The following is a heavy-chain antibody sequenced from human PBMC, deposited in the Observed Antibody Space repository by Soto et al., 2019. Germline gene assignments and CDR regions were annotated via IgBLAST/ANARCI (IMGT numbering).Heavy chain of an antibody. J-gene: IGHJ5*02. D-gene: IGHD2-15*01. CDR2: IYSGGST. CDR1: GFTVSSNY. V-gene: IGHV3-66*01. Sequence: VQLVESGGGLVQPGGSLRLSCAASGFTVSSNYMSWVRQAPGKGLEWVSVIYSGGSTYYADSVKGRFTISRDNSKNTLYLQMNSLRAEDTAVYYCARAGGYCAGVSCYPRGRFDPWGQGTLVTVSS. CDR3: ARAGGYCAGVSCYPRGRFDP.